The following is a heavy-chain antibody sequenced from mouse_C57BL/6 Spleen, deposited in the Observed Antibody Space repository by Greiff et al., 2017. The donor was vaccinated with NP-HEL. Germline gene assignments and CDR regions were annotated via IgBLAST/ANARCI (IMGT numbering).Heavy chain of an antibody. CDR1: GYTFTEYT. V-gene: IGHV1-62-2*01. D-gene: IGHD1-1*01. CDR2: FYPGSGSI. CDR3: ARHEEIEPLITTVVAPYLDY. J-gene: IGHJ2*01. Sequence: VQLQQSGAELVKPGASVKLSCKASGYTFTEYTIHWVKQRSGQGLEWIGWFYPGSGSIKYNENFKDKATLTADKSSSTVYMELSRMTYEDSAVYFCARHEEIEPLITTVVAPYLDYWGQGTTLTVSS.